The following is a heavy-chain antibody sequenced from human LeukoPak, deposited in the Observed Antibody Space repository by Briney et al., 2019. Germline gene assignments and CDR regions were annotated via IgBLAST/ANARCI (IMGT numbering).Heavy chain of an antibody. D-gene: IGHD2-8*01. CDR3: ATGYCTNGVCFYFDY. CDR2: ISAYSGDT. CDR1: GYTFTSYG. J-gene: IGHJ4*02. Sequence: ASVKVSCKASGYTFTSYGISWVRQAPGQGLEWMGWISAYSGDTNYAQKFQGRVTMTTDTSTSTAYMELRSLRSDDTAVYYCATGYCTNGVCFYFDYWGQGTLVTVSS. V-gene: IGHV1-18*01.